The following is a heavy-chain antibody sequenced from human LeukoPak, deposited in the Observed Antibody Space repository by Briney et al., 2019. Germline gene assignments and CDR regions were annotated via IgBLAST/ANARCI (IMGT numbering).Heavy chain of an antibody. CDR1: GFTFSSYA. CDR2: ISYDGSNK. D-gene: IGHD3-3*01. Sequence: GRSLRLSCAASGFTFSSYAIHRVRQAPGKGLERVAVISYDGSNKYYADSVKGRFTISRDNSKNTLYLQMNSLRTEDTAVYYCARGVGDFWSGYSSPSSRFDPWGQGTLVTVSS. V-gene: IGHV3-30*04. CDR3: ARGVGDFWSGYSSPSSRFDP. J-gene: IGHJ5*02.